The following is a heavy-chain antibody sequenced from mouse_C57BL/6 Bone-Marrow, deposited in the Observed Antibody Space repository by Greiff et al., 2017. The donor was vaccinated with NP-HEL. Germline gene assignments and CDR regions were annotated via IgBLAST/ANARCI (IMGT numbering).Heavy chain of an antibody. Sequence: VQLQQPGAELVRPGSSVKLSCKASGYTFTSYWMHWVKQRPIQGLEWIGNIDPSDSETHYNQKFKDKATLTVDKSSSTAYMQLSSLTSEDSAVYYCARSRVANWAHQAWFAYWGQGTLVTVSA. CDR3: ARSRVANWAHQAWFAY. J-gene: IGHJ3*01. D-gene: IGHD4-1*01. CDR2: IDPSDSET. V-gene: IGHV1-52*01. CDR1: GYTFTSYW.